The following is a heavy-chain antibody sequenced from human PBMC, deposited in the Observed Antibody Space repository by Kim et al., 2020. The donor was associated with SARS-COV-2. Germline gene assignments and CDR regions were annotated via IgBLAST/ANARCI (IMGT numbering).Heavy chain of an antibody. Sequence: SVKVSCKASGGTFSSYAISWVRQAPGQGLEWMGGIIPIFGTANYAQKFQGRVTITADESTSTAYMELSSLRSEDTAVYYCARNNYCSGGSCFQRYGMDVWGQGTTVTVSS. CDR1: GGTFSSYA. CDR2: IIPIFGTA. CDR3: ARNNYCSGGSCFQRYGMDV. D-gene: IGHD2-15*01. J-gene: IGHJ6*02. V-gene: IGHV1-69*13.